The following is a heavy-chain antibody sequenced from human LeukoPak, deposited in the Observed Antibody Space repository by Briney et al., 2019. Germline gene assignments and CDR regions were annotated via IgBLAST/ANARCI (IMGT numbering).Heavy chain of an antibody. V-gene: IGHV3-21*01. CDR3: ARGAPDTKYYDFWSGYSHSNYYYYMDV. CDR1: GFIFNSYW. CDR2: ISSSSSYI. Sequence: PGGSLRLSCAASGFIFNSYWMTWVRQAPGKGLEWVSSISSSSSYIYYADSVKGRFTISRDNAKNSLYLQMNSLRAEDTAVYYCARGAPDTKYYDFWSGYSHSNYYYYMDVWGKGTTVTVSS. D-gene: IGHD3-3*01. J-gene: IGHJ6*03.